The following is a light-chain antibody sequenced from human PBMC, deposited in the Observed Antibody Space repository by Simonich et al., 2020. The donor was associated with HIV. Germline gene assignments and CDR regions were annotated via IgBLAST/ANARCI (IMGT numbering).Light chain of an antibody. Sequence: EIVLTQYPATLSLSPGERATPACRASQSISTYMFWYQQKPGQAPRLLIYDASIRATGIPARFSGSGSGTDFTLTISSLEPEDFAVYYCQQRSNWVTFGGGTKVEIK. V-gene: IGKV3-11*01. CDR3: QQRSNWVT. CDR1: QSISTY. CDR2: DAS. J-gene: IGKJ4*01.